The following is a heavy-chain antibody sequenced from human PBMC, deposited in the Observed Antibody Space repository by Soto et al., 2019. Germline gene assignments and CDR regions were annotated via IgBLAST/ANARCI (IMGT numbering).Heavy chain of an antibody. CDR1: GGTFSSYT. V-gene: IGHV1-69*02. D-gene: IGHD3-22*01. Sequence: QVQLVQSGAEVKKPGSSVKVSCKASGGTFSSYTISWVRQAPGQGLEWMGRIIPILGIANYAQKFQGRVTITADKSTSTAYMELSSLRSEDTAVYYCARKLTYYYDSSGYYYDYFDYWGQGTLVTVSS. CDR2: IIPILGIA. CDR3: ARKLTYYYDSSGYYYDYFDY. J-gene: IGHJ4*02.